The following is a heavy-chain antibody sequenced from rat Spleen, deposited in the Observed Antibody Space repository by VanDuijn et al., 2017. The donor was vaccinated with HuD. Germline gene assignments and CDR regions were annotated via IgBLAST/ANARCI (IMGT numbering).Heavy chain of an antibody. CDR1: GFTFSNYD. J-gene: IGHJ2*01. D-gene: IGHD1-10*01. Sequence: EVQLVESGGGLVQPGRSLKLSCAASGFTFSNYDMAWVRQAPTTGLEWVASISTSGGSTYYRDSVKGRFTVSRDNAKSTLYLQMDSLRSEDTATYYCARRQLGDYWGQGVMVTVSS. CDR2: ISTSGGST. V-gene: IGHV5-25*01. CDR3: ARRQLGDY.